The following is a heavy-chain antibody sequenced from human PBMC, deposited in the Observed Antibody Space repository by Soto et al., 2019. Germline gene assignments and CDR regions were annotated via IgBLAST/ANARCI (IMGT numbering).Heavy chain of an antibody. CDR2: IYYSGST. CDR1: GGSISSSSYY. V-gene: IGHV4-39*01. Sequence: SETLSLTCTVSGGSISSSSYYWGWIRQPPGKGLEWIGSIYYSGSTYYNPSLKSRVTISVDTSKNQFSLKLSSVTAADTAVYYCARGFHKRMYSSGWYSGSYHDYWGQGTLVTVSS. J-gene: IGHJ4*02. D-gene: IGHD6-19*01. CDR3: ARGFHKRMYSSGWYSGSYHDY.